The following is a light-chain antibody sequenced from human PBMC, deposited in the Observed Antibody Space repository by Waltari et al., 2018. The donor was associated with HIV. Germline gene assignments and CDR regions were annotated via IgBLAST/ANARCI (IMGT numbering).Light chain of an antibody. Sequence: QSVLPQPPSASGTPGQRVTMSCSGDSSNIGYNYVYWYQHLPGTAPKLLIYRNKQRPSGGPDRVSGSKFGTPASLAISGLRSEDEADYYCAAWDDSLSGWVFGGGTKLTVL. V-gene: IGLV1-47*01. J-gene: IGLJ3*02. CDR2: RNK. CDR3: AAWDDSLSGWV. CDR1: SSNIGYNY.